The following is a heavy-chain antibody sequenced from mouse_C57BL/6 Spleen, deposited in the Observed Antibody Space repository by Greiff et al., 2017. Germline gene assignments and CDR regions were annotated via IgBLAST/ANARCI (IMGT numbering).Heavy chain of an antibody. V-gene: IGHV1-18*01. J-gene: IGHJ4*01. CDR3: ARVDPMDY. CDR1: GYTFTDYN. Sequence: EVQLMESGPELVKPGASVKIPCKASGYTFTDYNMDWVKQSHGKSLEWIGDINPNNGGTNYNQKFKGKATLTEDKSSSTAYMELRSLTSEDTAVYYCARVDPMDYWGKGTSVTVSS. CDR2: INPNNGGT.